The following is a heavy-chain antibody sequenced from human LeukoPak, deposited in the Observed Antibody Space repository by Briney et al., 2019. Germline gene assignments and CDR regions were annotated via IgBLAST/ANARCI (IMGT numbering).Heavy chain of an antibody. CDR1: GGSISSGGYS. CDR2: IYRSGST. V-gene: IGHV4-30-2*01. D-gene: IGHD3-22*01. CDR3: ARVKGYYDSSGQPSYVDAFDI. Sequence: PSQTLSLTCAVSGGSISSGGYSWSWIRQPPGKGLEWIGYIYRSGSTYYNPSLKSRVTISVDRSKNQFSLKLSSVTAADTAVYYCARVKGYYDSSGQPSYVDAFDIWGQGTMVTVSS. J-gene: IGHJ3*02.